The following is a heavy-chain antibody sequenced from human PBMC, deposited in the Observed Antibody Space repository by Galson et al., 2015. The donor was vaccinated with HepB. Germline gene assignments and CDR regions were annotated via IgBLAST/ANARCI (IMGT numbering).Heavy chain of an antibody. D-gene: IGHD1-26*01. Sequence: SVKVSCKASGGTFSSYAISWVRQAPGQGLEWMGRITPILGIANYAQKFQGRVTITADKSTSTAYMELSSLRSEDTAVYYCGVFSELLGFGYWGQGTLVTVSS. CDR1: GGTFSSYA. CDR2: ITPILGIA. J-gene: IGHJ4*02. CDR3: GVFSELLGFGY. V-gene: IGHV1-69*04.